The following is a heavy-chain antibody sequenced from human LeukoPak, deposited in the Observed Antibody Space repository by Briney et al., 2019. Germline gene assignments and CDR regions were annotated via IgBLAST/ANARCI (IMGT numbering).Heavy chain of an antibody. CDR3: AISSSGYTYGYVSGWFDP. J-gene: IGHJ5*02. V-gene: IGHV1-69*13. D-gene: IGHD5-18*01. CDR2: IIHIFGTT. Sequence: ASVKVSCKASGYTFTSYGISLVRQAPGQGLEWMGGIIHIFGTTNYAQKFQDRVTITADEYTRTAWMELSSLTSEDTAVYYCAISSSGYTYGYVSGWFDPWGQGTLVTVSS. CDR1: GYTFTSYG.